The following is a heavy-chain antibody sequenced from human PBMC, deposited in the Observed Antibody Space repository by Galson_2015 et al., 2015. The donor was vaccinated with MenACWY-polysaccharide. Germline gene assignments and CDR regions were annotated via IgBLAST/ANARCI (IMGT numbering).Heavy chain of an antibody. CDR1: GFTFTSYA. J-gene: IGHJ5*02. CDR2: IRSSGTNT. V-gene: IGHV3-23*01. D-gene: IGHD3-3*01. Sequence: CAASGFTFTSYAMSWVRQAPGKGLEWVSAIRSSGTNTYYADSVKGRFTISRDNSKNTLYLQMNSLRAEDTAVYYCAKDSTDFWSVAGRFDHWGQGTLVTVSS. CDR3: AKDSTDFWSVAGRFDH.